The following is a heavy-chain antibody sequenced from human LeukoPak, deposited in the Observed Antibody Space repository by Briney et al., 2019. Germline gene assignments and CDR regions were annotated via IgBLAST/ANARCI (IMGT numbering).Heavy chain of an antibody. V-gene: IGHV4-61*01. D-gene: IGHD5-24*01. Sequence: SETLSLTCTVSGGSVSSSSFYWSWIRQPPGKGLEWIGYIYYSGRTNYNPSLKSRLTISVDTSKNQFSLKLSSVTAADTAVYYCARESRRDGYKFDYWGQGTLVTVSS. CDR1: GGSVSSSSFY. J-gene: IGHJ4*02. CDR3: ARESRRDGYKFDY. CDR2: IYYSGRT.